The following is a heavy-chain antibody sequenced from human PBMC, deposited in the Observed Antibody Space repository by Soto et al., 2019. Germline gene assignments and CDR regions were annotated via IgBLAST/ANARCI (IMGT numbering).Heavy chain of an antibody. CDR2: IYYSGST. J-gene: IGHJ5*02. D-gene: IGHD4-17*01. Sequence: QVQLQESGPGLVKPSHTLSLTCTVSGGSISSGGYYWSWIRQHPGKGLEWIGYIYYSGSTYYNPSLKSRVTISVDTSKNQFSLKLSSVTAADTAVYYCARDRDDYGDYSWFDPWGQGTLVTVSS. CDR1: GGSISSGGYY. CDR3: ARDRDDYGDYSWFDP. V-gene: IGHV4-31*03.